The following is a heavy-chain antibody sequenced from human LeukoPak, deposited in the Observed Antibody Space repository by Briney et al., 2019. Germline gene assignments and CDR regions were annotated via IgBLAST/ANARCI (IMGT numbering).Heavy chain of an antibody. Sequence: GGSLRLSCAASGFTFSSYAMHWVRQAPGKGLEWVAVISYDGSNKYYADSAKGRFTISRDNSKNTLYLQMNSLRAEDTAVYYCAKNSGELLNPYYYGMDVWGQGTTVTVSS. CDR1: GFTFSSYA. D-gene: IGHD1-26*01. CDR2: ISYDGSNK. V-gene: IGHV3-30-3*02. CDR3: AKNSGELLNPYYYGMDV. J-gene: IGHJ6*02.